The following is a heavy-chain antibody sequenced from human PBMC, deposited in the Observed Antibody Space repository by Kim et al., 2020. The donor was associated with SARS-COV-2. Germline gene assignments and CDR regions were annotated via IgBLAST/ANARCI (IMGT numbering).Heavy chain of an antibody. CDR1: GFTFFGHA. CDR2: IDGSDGTT. CDR3: LKGGWGWIWDY. J-gene: IGHJ4*02. V-gene: IGHV3-23*01. D-gene: IGHD3-16*01. Sequence: GGSLRLSCTTSGFTFFGHAMSWVRQAPGKGLEWVSSIDGSDGTTYYVDSVKGRFSISRDDSRNTLYLQMSAVRADDTATYCCLKGGWGWIWDYWGQGTLVTVSS.